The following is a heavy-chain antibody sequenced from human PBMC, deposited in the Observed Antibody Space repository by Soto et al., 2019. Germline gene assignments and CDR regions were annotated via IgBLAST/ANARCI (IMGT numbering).Heavy chain of an antibody. J-gene: IGHJ6*02. CDR1: GFTFSSYG. D-gene: IGHD6-19*01. CDR2: ISYDGSNK. Sequence: QVQLVESGGGVVQPGRSLRLSCAASGFTFSSYGMHWVRQAPGKGLEWVAVISYDGSNKYYADSVKGRFTISRDNSKNTLYLQMNSLRTEDTAVYYCAKEGSGWYYYYYGMDVWGQGTTVTVSS. V-gene: IGHV3-30*18. CDR3: AKEGSGWYYYYYGMDV.